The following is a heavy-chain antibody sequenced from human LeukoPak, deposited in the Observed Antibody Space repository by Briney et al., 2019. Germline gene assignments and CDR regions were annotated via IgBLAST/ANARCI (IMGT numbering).Heavy chain of an antibody. Sequence: SETLSLTCAVHGGSFSGYYWTWVRQSPGKGLEWIGEIINSGNTNYNQSLKSRVTISTDTSKSQFSLKLSSVTAADTAVYYCARATKGVVIVYYYYSMDVWGKGTTVTVSS. CDR2: IINSGNT. CDR1: GGSFSGYY. J-gene: IGHJ6*03. CDR3: ARATKGVVIVYYYYSMDV. D-gene: IGHD3-3*01. V-gene: IGHV4-34*12.